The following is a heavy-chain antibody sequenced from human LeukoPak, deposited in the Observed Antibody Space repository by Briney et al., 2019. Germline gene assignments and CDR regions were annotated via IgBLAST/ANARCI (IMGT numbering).Heavy chain of an antibody. CDR2: ISSSSSYI. CDR3: AIYCSSTSCGFDY. J-gene: IGHJ4*02. Sequence: KPGGSLRLYCAASGFTFSSYSMNWVRQAQGKGLEWVSSISSSSSYIYYADSVKGRFTISRDNAKNSLYLQMNSLRAEDTAVYYCAIYCSSTSCGFDYWGQGTLVTVSS. CDR1: GFTFSSYS. V-gene: IGHV3-21*01. D-gene: IGHD2-2*01.